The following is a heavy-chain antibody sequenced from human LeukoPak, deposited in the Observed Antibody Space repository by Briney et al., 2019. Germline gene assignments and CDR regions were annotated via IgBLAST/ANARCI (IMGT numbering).Heavy chain of an antibody. J-gene: IGHJ4*02. V-gene: IGHV3-33*01. CDR3: ARDLRLGVVIGVTLDY. Sequence: GRSLRLSCAESAFNFSNSGMHWVRQAPGKGLEWVAFIWSDGSNKYYVDSVKGRFSISRDNSKNTLYLQMNSLGVEDTALYYCARDLRLGVVIGVTLDYWGQGTLVTVSS. D-gene: IGHD3-3*01. CDR2: IWSDGSNK. CDR1: AFNFSNSG.